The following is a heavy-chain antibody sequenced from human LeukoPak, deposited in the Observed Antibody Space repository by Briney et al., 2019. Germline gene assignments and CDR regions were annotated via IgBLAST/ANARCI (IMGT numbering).Heavy chain of an antibody. V-gene: IGHV3-48*03. CDR1: GFTFSSYE. D-gene: IGHD3-3*01. CDR2: ISSSGSTI. J-gene: IGHJ3*02. Sequence: GGSLRLSCAASGFTFSSYEMNWVRQAPGKGLEWVSYISSSGSTIYYADSVKGRFTISRDNAKNSLYLQMNSLRAEDTAVYYCARFQRFLEWLFSYDAFEIWGQGTMVTVSS. CDR3: ARFQRFLEWLFSYDAFEI.